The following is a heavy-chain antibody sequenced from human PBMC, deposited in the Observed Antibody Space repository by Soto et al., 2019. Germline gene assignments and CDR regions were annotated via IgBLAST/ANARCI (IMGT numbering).Heavy chain of an antibody. V-gene: IGHV3-48*02. J-gene: IGHJ6*02. CDR2: ISGNTGTI. CDR1: GFTFSTYS. Sequence: EVQLVESGGGLVQPGGSLRLSCAASGFTFSTYSMHWVRQAPGKGLEWVSYISGNTGTIYYADSVKGRFTISRDNFKNSVSLQMDSLSDEDTAVYYCARDKGPVLPPLTIYYYYYGMDVWGQGTTVTVSS. CDR3: ARDKGPVLPPLTIYYYYYGMDV. D-gene: IGHD3-9*01.